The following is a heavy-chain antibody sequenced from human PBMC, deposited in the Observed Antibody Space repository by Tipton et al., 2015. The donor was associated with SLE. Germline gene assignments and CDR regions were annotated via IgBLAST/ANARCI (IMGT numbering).Heavy chain of an antibody. Sequence: TLSLTCAVYGGSFSGYYWSWIRQPAGKGLEWIGRIYTSGSTNYNPSLKSRVTMSVDTSKNQFSLKLSSVTAADTAVYYCARGPKGSGSYSDWYFDLWGRGTLVTVSS. V-gene: IGHV4-59*10. CDR3: ARGPKGSGSYSDWYFDL. CDR1: GGSFSGYY. D-gene: IGHD3-10*01. CDR2: IYTSGST. J-gene: IGHJ2*01.